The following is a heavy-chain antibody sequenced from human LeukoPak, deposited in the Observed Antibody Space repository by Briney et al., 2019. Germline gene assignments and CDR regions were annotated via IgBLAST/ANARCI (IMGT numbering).Heavy chain of an antibody. CDR2: ISSRSDYI. CDR1: GFTFDGYT. CDR3: ARAEASVTAFDF. D-gene: IGHD2-21*02. V-gene: IGHV3-21*01. J-gene: IGHJ4*02. Sequence: PGGSLRLSCAASGFTFDGYTMNWVRQAPGKGLEWVASISSRSDYIYYADSVRGRFTVSREHAKNSLSLQMNTLRAEDTATYYCARAEASVTAFDFWGQGSLVTVSS.